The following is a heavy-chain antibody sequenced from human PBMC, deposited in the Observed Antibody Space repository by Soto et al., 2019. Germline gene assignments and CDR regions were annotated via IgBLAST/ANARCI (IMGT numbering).Heavy chain of an antibody. CDR1: GGTFSSYA. CDR3: APKTDHNLGLELDY. V-gene: IGHV1-69*06. J-gene: IGHJ4*02. D-gene: IGHD1-1*01. Sequence: QVQLVQSGAEVKKPGSSVKVSCKASGGTFSSYAISWVRQAPGQGLEWMGGIIPIFGTANYAQKFQGRVTIAADKSTSTAYMELSSLRSEDTAVYYCAPKTDHNLGLELDYWGQGTLVTVSS. CDR2: IIPIFGTA.